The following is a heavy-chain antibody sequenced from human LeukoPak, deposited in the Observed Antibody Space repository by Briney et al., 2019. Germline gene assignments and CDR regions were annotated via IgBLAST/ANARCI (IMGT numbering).Heavy chain of an antibody. CDR3: ARPYDFWSGYYDY. CDR1: GFTFSSYW. CDR2: INSDGSST. V-gene: IGHV3-74*01. J-gene: IGHJ4*02. D-gene: IGHD3-3*01. Sequence: GGSLRLSCAASGFTFSSYWMHWVRHAPGKGLVWVSRINSDGSSTSYADSVKGRFTISRDNAKNTLYLQMNSLRAEDTAVYYCARPYDFWSGYYDYWGQGTLVTVSS.